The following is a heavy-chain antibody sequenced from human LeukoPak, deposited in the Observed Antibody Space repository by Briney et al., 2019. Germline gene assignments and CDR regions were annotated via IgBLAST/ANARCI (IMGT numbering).Heavy chain of an antibody. D-gene: IGHD3-3*01. CDR2: ISGSGGST. J-gene: IGHJ4*02. CDR3: AKPLNYDFWSGYYKDY. V-gene: IGHV3-23*01. CDR1: GFTVSSNY. Sequence: GGSLRLSCAASGFTVSSNYMSWVRQAPGKGLEWVSAISGSGGSTYYADSVKGRFTISRDNSKNTLYLQMNSLRAEDTAVYYCAKPLNYDFWSGYYKDYWGQGTLVTVSS.